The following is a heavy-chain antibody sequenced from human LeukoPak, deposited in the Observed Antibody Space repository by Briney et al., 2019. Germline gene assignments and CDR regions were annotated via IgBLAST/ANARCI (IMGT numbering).Heavy chain of an antibody. D-gene: IGHD6-13*01. J-gene: IGHJ4*02. Sequence: AASVKVSCKASGGTFSSYAISWVRQAPGQGLEWMGIINPSDGSTSYPQKFQGRVTMTRDTSTSTVYMELSSLNSDDTAVYYCAKDSRNWSFDYWGQGTLVTVSS. CDR3: AKDSRNWSFDY. V-gene: IGHV1-46*01. CDR2: INPSDGST. CDR1: GGTFSSYA.